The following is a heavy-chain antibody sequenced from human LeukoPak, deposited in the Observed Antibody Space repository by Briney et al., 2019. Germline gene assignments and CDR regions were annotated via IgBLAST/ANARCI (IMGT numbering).Heavy chain of an antibody. Sequence: GGSLRLSCAASGFTFSTYWMHWVRQAPGKGLVWVSRVNSDGSRTTYADSVKGRFTISRDNAKNTLYLQMNSLRTEDTAVYYCARPETQYSSGLDGFDIWGQGTMVTVSS. D-gene: IGHD6-19*01. CDR3: ARPETQYSSGLDGFDI. J-gene: IGHJ3*02. V-gene: IGHV3-74*01. CDR1: GFTFSTYW. CDR2: VNSDGSRT.